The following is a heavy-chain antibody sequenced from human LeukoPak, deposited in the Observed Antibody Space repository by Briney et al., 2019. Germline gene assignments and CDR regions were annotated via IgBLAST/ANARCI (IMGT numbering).Heavy chain of an antibody. V-gene: IGHV3-7*01. D-gene: IGHD2-15*01. CDR1: GFTFSSYW. CDR3: TRDTGCSGGTCYSFYDY. J-gene: IGHJ4*02. CDR2: IKQDGSER. Sequence: GGSLRLSCAASGFTFSSYWMSWVRQAPGKGLEWVANIKQDGSERYYVDSVKGRFTISRDNAKNSLYLQMNSLRAEDTAVYYCTRDTGCSGGTCYSFYDYWGQGTLVTVSS.